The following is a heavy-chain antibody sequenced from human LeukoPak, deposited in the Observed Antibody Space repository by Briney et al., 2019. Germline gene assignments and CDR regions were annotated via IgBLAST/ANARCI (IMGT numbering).Heavy chain of an antibody. V-gene: IGHV3-23*01. Sequence: GGSLRLSCAASGFPFSSYAMKWVRQAPGRGVEWVSGISGSGGGTYYADSAKGRFTISRDNSKNTLYLQMNSLRAEDTAVYYCAREKGSSWYGYYYMDVWGKGTTVTISS. CDR1: GFPFSSYA. D-gene: IGHD6-13*01. CDR3: AREKGSSWYGYYYMDV. J-gene: IGHJ6*03. CDR2: ISGSGGGT.